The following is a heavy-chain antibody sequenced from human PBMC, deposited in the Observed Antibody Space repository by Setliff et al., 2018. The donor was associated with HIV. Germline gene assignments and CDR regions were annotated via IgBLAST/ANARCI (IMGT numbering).Heavy chain of an antibody. CDR2: IDPHSGGT. CDR3: ARGPQSYVDVVPTIGRYYFDY. Sequence: GASVKVSCKISGYTFTDFWIHWVRQAPGQGLESMGWIDPHSGGTNYAQNFHGRVTMTRDTSSSTAYMELSRLRSDDTAVFYCARGPQSYVDVVPTIGRYYFDYWGQGTLVTVSS. CDR1: GYTFTDFW. J-gene: IGHJ4*02. V-gene: IGHV1-2*02. D-gene: IGHD5-12*01.